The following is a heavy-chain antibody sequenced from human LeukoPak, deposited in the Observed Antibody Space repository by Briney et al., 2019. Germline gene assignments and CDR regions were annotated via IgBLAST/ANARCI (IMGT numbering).Heavy chain of an antibody. V-gene: IGHV3-48*01. J-gene: IGHJ4*02. CDR3: ARDPLYDYVWGSHRYFDY. Sequence: GGSLRLSCAASGFTFSTYSVNWVRQAPGKGLEWVSYISGGSSTIYYADSVKGRFTISRDNAKNSLYLQMNSLRAEDTAVYYCARDPLYDYVWGSHRYFDYWGQGTLVTVSS. D-gene: IGHD3-16*02. CDR2: ISGGSSTI. CDR1: GFTFSTYS.